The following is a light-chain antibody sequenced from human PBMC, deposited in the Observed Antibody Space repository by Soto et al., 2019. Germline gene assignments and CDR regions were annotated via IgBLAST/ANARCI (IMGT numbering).Light chain of an antibody. J-gene: IGLJ2*01. CDR2: SNN. V-gene: IGLV1-44*01. CDR1: SSNIGSNN. Sequence: QSVLTQPPSASGTPGQRVTISCSGSSSNIGSNNVNWYQQFPGTAPTLLIYSNNQRPSGVPDRFSGSKSGTSAYLAISDLRSEDEAVYHCASWGESLNAVLFGGGTKLTVL. CDR3: ASWGESLNAVL.